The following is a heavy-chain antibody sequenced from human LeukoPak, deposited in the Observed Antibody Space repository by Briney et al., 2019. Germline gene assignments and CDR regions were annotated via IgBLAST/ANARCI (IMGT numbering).Heavy chain of an antibody. V-gene: IGHV3-74*01. J-gene: IGHJ3*02. D-gene: IGHD2-21*02. CDR3: ARDGGWGQAAFDI. Sequence: PGGSLRLSCAASGFTFSSYWMHWVRQAPGKGLVGVSCINSDGSSTSYADSVKGRFTISRDNAKNTPYLQMNSLRAEDTAVYYCARDGGWGQAAFDIWGQGTMVTVSS. CDR1: GFTFSSYW. CDR2: INSDGSST.